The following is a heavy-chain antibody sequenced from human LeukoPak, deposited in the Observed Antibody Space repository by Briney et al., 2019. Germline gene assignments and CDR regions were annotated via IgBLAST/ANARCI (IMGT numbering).Heavy chain of an antibody. CDR1: GFTLSNYW. J-gene: IGHJ6*03. Sequence: PGGSLRLSCAASGFTLSNYWMCWIRQVPGKGLEWVAVISYDGSNKYYAESVKGRFTISRDNSKNTLYLQMNSLRAEDTAVYYCARVGGSKYYDFWSGRSQYYYYYYMDVWGKGTTVTVSS. CDR2: ISYDGSNK. CDR3: ARVGGSKYYDFWSGRSQYYYYYYMDV. V-gene: IGHV3-30-3*01. D-gene: IGHD3-3*01.